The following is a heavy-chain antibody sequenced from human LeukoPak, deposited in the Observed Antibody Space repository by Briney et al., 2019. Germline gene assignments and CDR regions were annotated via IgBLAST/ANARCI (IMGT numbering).Heavy chain of an antibody. Sequence: PSETLSLTCTASGGSISSYYWSWIRQPAGKGLEWIGRIYTSGSTNYNPSLKSRVTMSVDTSKNQFSLKLSSVTAADTAVYYCARSYCSSTSCYDATYYYGMDVWGQGTTVTVSS. CDR3: ARSYCSSTSCYDATYYYGMDV. D-gene: IGHD2-2*01. J-gene: IGHJ6*02. V-gene: IGHV4-4*07. CDR1: GGSISSYY. CDR2: IYTSGST.